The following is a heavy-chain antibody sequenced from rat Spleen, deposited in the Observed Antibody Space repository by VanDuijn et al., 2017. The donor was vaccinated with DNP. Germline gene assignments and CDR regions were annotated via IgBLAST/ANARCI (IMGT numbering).Heavy chain of an antibody. V-gene: IGHV5-25*01. CDR1: GFTFSNYD. D-gene: IGHD1-4*01. CDR3: ESGGPGINQGNWFVY. Sequence: EVQLVESGGGLVQPGRSMKLSCAASGFTFSNYDMAWVRQAPTNGLEWVASITNTGGSTYYRDSVKGRFTISKDDVKNTGFLQMNNLRSEDTAMYYCESGGPGINQGNWFVYWGQGTLVTVSS. CDR2: ITNTGGST. J-gene: IGHJ3*01.